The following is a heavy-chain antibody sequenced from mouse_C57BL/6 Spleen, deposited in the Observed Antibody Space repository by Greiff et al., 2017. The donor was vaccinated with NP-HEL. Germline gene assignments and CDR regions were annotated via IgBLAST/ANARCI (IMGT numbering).Heavy chain of an antibody. CDR3: TTAPRQLRGY. V-gene: IGHV14-4*01. J-gene: IGHJ2*01. D-gene: IGHD3-2*02. CDR2: IDPENGDT. Sequence: VQLQQSGAELVRPGASVKLSCTASGFNIKDDYMHWVKQRPEQGLEWIGWIDPENGDTEYASKFQGKATITADTSSNTAYLQLSRLTSEDTAVYYCTTAPRQLRGYWGQGTTLTVSS. CDR1: GFNIKDDY.